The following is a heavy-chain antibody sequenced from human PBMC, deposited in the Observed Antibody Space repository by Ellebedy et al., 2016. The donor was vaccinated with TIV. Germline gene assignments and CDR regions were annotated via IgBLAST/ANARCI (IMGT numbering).Heavy chain of an antibody. CDR2: ISGSGGST. CDR1: GFTFSSYA. D-gene: IGHD3-16*01. CDR3: AKDLVDFGGEVDY. J-gene: IGHJ4*02. Sequence: PGGSLRLSCAASGFTFSSYAMSWVRQAPGKGLEWVSAISGSGGSTYYADSVKGRFTIARANSKNTLYLQMNSLRAEDTAVYYCAKDLVDFGGEVDYWGQGTLVTVSS. V-gene: IGHV3-23*01.